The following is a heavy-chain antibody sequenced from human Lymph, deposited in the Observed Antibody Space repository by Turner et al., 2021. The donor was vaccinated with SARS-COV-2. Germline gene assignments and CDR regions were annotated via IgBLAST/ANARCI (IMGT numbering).Heavy chain of an antibody. CDR3: AREGVTVSGYYYGMDV. CDR1: GYPFTAYY. D-gene: IGHD4-17*01. CDR2: INPNSGGT. Sequence: QVQLVQSGAEVKKPGASVKVSCKASGYPFTAYYMHWVRQAPGQGLEWMGWINPNSGGTNYAQKFQGRVTMTRDTSISTAYMELSRLTSDDTAVYYCAREGVTVSGYYYGMDVWGQGTTVTVSS. J-gene: IGHJ6*02. V-gene: IGHV1-2*02.